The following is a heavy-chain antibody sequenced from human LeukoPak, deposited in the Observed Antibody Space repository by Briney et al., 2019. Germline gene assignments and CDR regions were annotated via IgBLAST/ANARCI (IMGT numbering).Heavy chain of an antibody. CDR1: GGSISNTGYY. J-gene: IGHJ4*02. V-gene: IGHV4-39*01. D-gene: IGHD6-19*01. CDR2: IYYSGSP. CDR3: ATQGSSGWYQGFDY. Sequence: SETLTLTCAVSGGSISNTGYYWGWIRQTPGKGLEWIGSIYYSGSPYYNPSLKRRVTISVDTYKNQFSLKFTAVTAADTAVYYCATQGSSGWYQGFDYWGQGTLVTVSS.